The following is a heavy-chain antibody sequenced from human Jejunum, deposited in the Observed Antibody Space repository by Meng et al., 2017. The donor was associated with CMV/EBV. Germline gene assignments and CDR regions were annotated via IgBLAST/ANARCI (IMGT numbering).Heavy chain of an antibody. J-gene: IGHJ4*02. CDR1: GLSFSSDR. CDR3: LTETSLKGFDY. V-gene: IGHV3-7*01. CDR2: ISPDGSVT. Sequence: CDVSGLSFSSDRMARARQLPGKELKWVANISPDGSVTNYVDSVTGRFTISRDNTKASFYLQMTSLRAEDTAVYYCLTETSLKGFDYWGQGSLVTVSS. D-gene: IGHD1-14*01.